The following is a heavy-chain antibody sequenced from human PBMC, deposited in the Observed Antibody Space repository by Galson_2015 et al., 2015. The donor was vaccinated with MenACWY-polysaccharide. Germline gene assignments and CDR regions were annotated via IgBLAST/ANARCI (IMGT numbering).Heavy chain of an antibody. Sequence: PLSLTCAVSGASISSGRHYWSWFRQYPGKNLEWIAYIYYNGRSNYNPSLRSRVSISMDMSKNQFSLNLGSVTAADTAVYFCAGIPATETSYGWFDPWGQGTLVTVSS. J-gene: IGHJ5*02. CDR1: GASISSGRHY. CDR3: AGIPATETSYGWFDP. D-gene: IGHD4-17*01. CDR2: IYYNGRS. V-gene: IGHV4-31*11.